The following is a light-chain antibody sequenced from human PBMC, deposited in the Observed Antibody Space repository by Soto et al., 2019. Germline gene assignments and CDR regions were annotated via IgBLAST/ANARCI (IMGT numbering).Light chain of an antibody. Sequence: EILMTQSPATLSVSPGERATLSCRASQTDNSNLAWYQQKPGQAPRLLIYVASTRATGIPARFSGSGSGTEFTLTINSLQSEDSAFYYCQQYNNWPSRTFGQGTKVEIK. CDR1: QTDNSN. J-gene: IGKJ1*01. CDR3: QQYNNWPSRT. CDR2: VAS. V-gene: IGKV3-15*01.